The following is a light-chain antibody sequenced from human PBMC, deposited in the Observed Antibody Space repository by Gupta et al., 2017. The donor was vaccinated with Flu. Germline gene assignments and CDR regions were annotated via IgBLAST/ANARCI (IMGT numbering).Light chain of an antibody. J-gene: IGKJ1*01. CDR3: QQYNSYPWT. V-gene: IGKV1-5*03. CDR2: MAS. Sequence: DIQMTQSPSTLSASVGDRVTITCRASQSISRWLAWHQQKPGKAPKFLIYMASSLEPGVPSRFSGSGSGTEFTLTIISLQPDDFASYYGQQYNSYPWTFGQGTKVEI. CDR1: QSISRW.